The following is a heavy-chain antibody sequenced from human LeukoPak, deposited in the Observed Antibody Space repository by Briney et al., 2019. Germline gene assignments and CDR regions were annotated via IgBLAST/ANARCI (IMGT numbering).Heavy chain of an antibody. J-gene: IGHJ4*02. CDR3: AKDSCSSTTCYWDY. CDR1: GFTFSTYA. V-gene: IGHV3-23*01. D-gene: IGHD2-2*01. CDR2: ISGSGGGT. Sequence: PGGSLRLSCAASGFTFSTYAMSWVRQAPGTRLGWVSAISGSGGGTYYADSVKGRFTISRDNSKNTLYLQMSSLRAEDTAIYYCAKDSCSSTTCYWDYWGQGTLVTVSS.